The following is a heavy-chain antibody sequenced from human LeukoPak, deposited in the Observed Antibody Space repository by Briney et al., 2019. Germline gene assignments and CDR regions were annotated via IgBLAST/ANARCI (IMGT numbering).Heavy chain of an antibody. J-gene: IGHJ4*02. V-gene: IGHV3-7*01. CDR1: GFTFSTYW. CDR2: IKHDGTER. CDR3: ARVGTAEGTLEDY. D-gene: IGHD6-13*01. Sequence: GGSLRLSCAASGFTFSTYWMSWVRQPPGQGLEWVANIKHDGTERYSAESVKGRFTMSRDNAKNSLYLQMNSLSSEDTAVYYCARVGTAEGTLEDYWGQGTLVTVSS.